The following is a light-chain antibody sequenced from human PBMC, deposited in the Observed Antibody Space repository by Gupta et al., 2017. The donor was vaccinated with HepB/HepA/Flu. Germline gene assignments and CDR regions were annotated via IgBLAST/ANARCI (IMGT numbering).Light chain of an antibody. CDR2: EDT. CDR3: EAWDNTSDHYV. J-gene: IGLJ1*01. V-gene: IGLV3-21*03. CDR1: NLGSKV. Sequence: SYVPTQPPSMSVPQGKTATINCGGNNLGSKVGHWYQQRPGQAPVLVVYEDTDRSSGISARFSGSKSGKTATLNISRVEAGDEADYYCEAWDNTSDHYVFGTGTRVTVL.